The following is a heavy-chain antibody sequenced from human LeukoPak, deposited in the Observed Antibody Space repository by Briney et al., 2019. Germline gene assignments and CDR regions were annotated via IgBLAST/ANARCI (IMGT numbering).Heavy chain of an antibody. CDR2: IYYSGST. CDR3: ARDPDSSGYFDY. CDR1: GGSISSYY. J-gene: IGHJ4*02. Sequence: PSETLSLTCTVSGGSISSYYWSWIRQPPGKGLEWIGYIYYSGSTNYNTSLKSRVTISVDTSKNQFSLKLSSVTAADTAVYYCARDPDSSGYFDYWGQGTLVTVSS. V-gene: IGHV4-59*01. D-gene: IGHD3-22*01.